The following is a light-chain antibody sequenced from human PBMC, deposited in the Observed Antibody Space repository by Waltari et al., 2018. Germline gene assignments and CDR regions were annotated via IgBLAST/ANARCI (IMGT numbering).Light chain of an antibody. CDR1: QSVSNN. J-gene: IGKJ4*01. Sequence: EIVMTQSPATLSVSPGERATLPCRASQSVSNNLAWYQQRPGQAPRLLIYGASSRATGVPARFSGSGSGTEFTLTINSLQSEDFAVYYCQQYHKWPPLTFGGGTKVEIK. CDR2: GAS. V-gene: IGKV3-15*01. CDR3: QQYHKWPPLT.